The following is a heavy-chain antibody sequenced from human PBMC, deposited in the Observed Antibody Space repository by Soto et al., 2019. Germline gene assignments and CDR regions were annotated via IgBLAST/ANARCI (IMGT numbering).Heavy chain of an antibody. CDR2: IYYSGST. V-gene: IGHV4-39*01. CDR3: ARQITMIVHFDY. J-gene: IGHJ4*02. D-gene: IGHD3-22*01. Sequence: TSETLSLTCTVSGGSISSSSYYWGWIRQPPGKGLEWIGSIYYSGSTYYNPSLKSRVTISVDTSKNQFSLKLSSVTAADTAVYYCARQITMIVHFDYWGQGTLVTVSS. CDR1: GGSISSSSYY.